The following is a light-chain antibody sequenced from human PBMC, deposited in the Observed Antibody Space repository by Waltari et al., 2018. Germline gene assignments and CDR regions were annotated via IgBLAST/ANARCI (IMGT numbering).Light chain of an antibody. CDR3: AAGDDSLNGVV. CDR1: SSNIGGNT. V-gene: IGLV1-44*01. J-gene: IGLJ2*01. CDR2: NNN. Sequence: QSVLTQPPSACGTPGQRVSISCSGSSSNIGGNTVNWYQQLPGTAPKLLIYNNNQRPSGVPDRFSGSKSGTSASLAISGLQSEDEADYYCAAGDDSLNGVVFGGGTKL.